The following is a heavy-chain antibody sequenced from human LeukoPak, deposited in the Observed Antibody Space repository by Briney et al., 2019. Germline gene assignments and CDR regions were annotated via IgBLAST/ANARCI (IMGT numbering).Heavy chain of an antibody. CDR3: AKDLRRLRFSYNNGMDV. J-gene: IGHJ6*02. V-gene: IGHV3-30*18. D-gene: IGHD5-12*01. Sequence: SLRLSCAASGFTFSDYWMDCVRQAAGKGLGWVAVILYDGSTKYYAASVKGRFTISRNNSKNTLYLQITSLRAEDTAAYYCAKDLRRLRFSYNNGMDVWGQGTPVTVSS. CDR1: GFTFSDYW. CDR2: ILYDGSTK.